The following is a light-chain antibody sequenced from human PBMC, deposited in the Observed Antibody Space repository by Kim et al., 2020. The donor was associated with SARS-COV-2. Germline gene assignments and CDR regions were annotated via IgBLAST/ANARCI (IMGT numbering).Light chain of an antibody. Sequence: SGSPGESATRSCRASQSVSSNLAWYQQKPGQAPRLLIYGASTRATGIPARFSGSGSGTEFTLTISSLQSGDFAIYFCQQYNDWRSFGQGTKVDIK. V-gene: IGKV3-15*01. CDR1: QSVSSN. CDR2: GAS. CDR3: QQYNDWRS. J-gene: IGKJ1*01.